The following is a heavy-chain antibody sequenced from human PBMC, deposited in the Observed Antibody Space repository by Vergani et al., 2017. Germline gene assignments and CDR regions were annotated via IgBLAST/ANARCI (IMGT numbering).Heavy chain of an antibody. V-gene: IGHV1-69*01. CDR1: GGTFSSYA. CDR2: IIPIFGTA. CDR3: ARSYYDSSGYYPFDY. J-gene: IGHJ4*02. Sequence: QVQLVQSGAEVKKPGSSVKVSCKASGGTFSSYAISWVLQAPGQGLEWMGGIIPIFGTANYAQKFQGRVTITADESTSTAYMELSSLRSEYTAVYYCARSYYDSSGYYPFDYWGQGTLVTVSS. D-gene: IGHD3-22*01.